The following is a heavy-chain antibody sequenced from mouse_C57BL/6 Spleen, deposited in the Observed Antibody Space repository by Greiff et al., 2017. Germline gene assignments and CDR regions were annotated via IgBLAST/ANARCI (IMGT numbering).Heavy chain of an antibody. J-gene: IGHJ2*01. CDR1: GFTFSDYG. Sequence: EVKVVESGGGLVKPGGSLKLSCAASGFTFSDYGMHWVRQAPEKGLEWVAYISSGSSTIYYADTVKGRFTISRDNAKNTLFLQMTSLRSEDTAMYYCARPSDGYFDYWGQGTTLTVSS. CDR3: ARPSDGYFDY. CDR2: ISSGSSTI. D-gene: IGHD2-3*01. V-gene: IGHV5-17*01.